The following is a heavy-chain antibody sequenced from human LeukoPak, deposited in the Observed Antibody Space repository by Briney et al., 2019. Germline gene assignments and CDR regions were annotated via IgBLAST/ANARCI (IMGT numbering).Heavy chain of an antibody. V-gene: IGHV3-23*01. J-gene: IGHJ6*02. CDR1: GFTFSTYA. Sequence: GGSLRLSCAASGFTFSTYAMSWVPQAPGKGLEWVPAISSSGASTYYADSVKGRFTISRDNSKNTLFLHMNSLRAEDTAVYYCAKGAFDSSGLYYNYYGMDVWGQGTTVTVSS. D-gene: IGHD3-22*01. CDR3: AKGAFDSSGLYYNYYGMDV. CDR2: ISSSGAST.